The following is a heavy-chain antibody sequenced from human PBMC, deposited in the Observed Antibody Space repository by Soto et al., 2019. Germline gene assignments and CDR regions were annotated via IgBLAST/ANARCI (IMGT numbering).Heavy chain of an antibody. J-gene: IGHJ4*02. D-gene: IGHD2-15*01. V-gene: IGHV1-18*01. CDR2: VSVYNDDT. CDR3: ARTCRSGGSCYHEY. Sequence: ASVKVSCKASGYTFSSFGINWVRQAPGQGLEWVGWVSVYNDDTKYAQNFQGRVTLTTDTSTSTTYMEVGSLRSDDTAVYYCARTCRSGGSCYHEYWGEGTLVTVSS. CDR1: GYTFSSFG.